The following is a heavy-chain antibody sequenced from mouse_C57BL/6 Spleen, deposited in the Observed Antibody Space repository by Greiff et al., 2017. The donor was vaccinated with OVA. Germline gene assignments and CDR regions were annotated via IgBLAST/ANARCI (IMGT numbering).Heavy chain of an antibody. Sequence: DVKLVESGGDLVKPGGSLKLSCAASGFTFSSYGMSWVRQTPDKRLEWVATISSGGSYTYYPDSVKGRFTISRDNAKNTLYLQMSSLKSEDTAMYYCARQGAYYYGSSSYYFDYWGQGTTLTVSS. D-gene: IGHD1-1*01. CDR2: ISSGGSYT. J-gene: IGHJ2*01. CDR1: GFTFSSYG. CDR3: ARQGAYYYGSSSYYFDY. V-gene: IGHV5-6*02.